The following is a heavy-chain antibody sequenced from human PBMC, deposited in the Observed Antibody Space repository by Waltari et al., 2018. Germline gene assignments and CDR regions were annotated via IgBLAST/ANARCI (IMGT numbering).Heavy chain of an antibody. CDR2: IYPGDSDT. CDR1: GYSFTSYW. CDR3: ARQGYYYGSGSYYYGMDV. D-gene: IGHD3-10*01. J-gene: IGHJ6*02. V-gene: IGHV5-51*01. Sequence: EVQLVQSGAEVKKPGESLKISCKGSGYSFTSYWIGWVRQMPGKGLEWMGIIYPGDSDTRDSPSFQGQVTISADKSISTAYLQWSSLKASDTAMYYCARQGYYYGSGSYYYGMDVWGQGTTVTVSS.